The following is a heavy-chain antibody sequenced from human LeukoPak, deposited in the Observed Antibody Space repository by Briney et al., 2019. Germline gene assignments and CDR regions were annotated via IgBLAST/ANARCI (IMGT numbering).Heavy chain of an antibody. J-gene: IGHJ4*02. Sequence: GGSLRLSCAASGFTFSDYYMSWIRQAPGKALEWVSYVSSGSSTVYYADSVKGRFTISRDNSKNTLYLQMNSLRAEDTAVYYCAKPPNPDYIRIHFDYWGQGTLVTVSS. CDR3: AKPPNPDYIRIHFDY. D-gene: IGHD4-11*01. V-gene: IGHV3-11*01. CDR1: GFTFSDYY. CDR2: VSSGSSTV.